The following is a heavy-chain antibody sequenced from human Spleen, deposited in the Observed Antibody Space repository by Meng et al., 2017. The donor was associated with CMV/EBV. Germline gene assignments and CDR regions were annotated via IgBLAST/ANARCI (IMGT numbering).Heavy chain of an antibody. CDR1: GYFFRDHF. D-gene: IGHD1-26*01. Sequence: ASVKVSCKTSGYFFRDHFMHWVRQAPGQGLEWMGIINPNDGRTTYAQKFQGRVTMTRDTSTSTVYMELSSLRSEDTAVYYCARGGRELLWNFDYWGQGTLVTVSS. CDR2: INPNDGRT. CDR3: ARGGRELLWNFDY. V-gene: IGHV1-46*01. J-gene: IGHJ4*02.